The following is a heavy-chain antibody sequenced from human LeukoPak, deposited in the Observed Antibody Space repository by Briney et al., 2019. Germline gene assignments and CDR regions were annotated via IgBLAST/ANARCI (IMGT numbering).Heavy chain of an antibody. CDR3: ARDSLRWFGELSYYFDY. D-gene: IGHD3-10*01. CDR1: GFTFDDYT. J-gene: IGHJ4*02. Sequence: GGSLRLSCAASGFTFDDYTMHWVRQAPGKGLEWVSLISWDGGSTYYADSVKGRFTISRDNSKNSLYLQMNSLRTEDTAVYYCARDSLRWFGELSYYFDYWGQGTLVTVSS. V-gene: IGHV3-43*01. CDR2: ISWDGGST.